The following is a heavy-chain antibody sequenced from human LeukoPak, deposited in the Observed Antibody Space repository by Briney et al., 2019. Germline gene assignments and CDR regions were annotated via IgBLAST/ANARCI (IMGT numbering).Heavy chain of an antibody. CDR1: GFTFSSYS. D-gene: IGHD3-9*01. CDR3: ARGGDILTGYYPHFDY. CDR2: ISSSSETI. J-gene: IGHJ4*02. V-gene: IGHV3-48*04. Sequence: GGSLRLSCAASGFTFSSYSMNWVRQAPGKGLEWLSYISSSSETIYYADSVKGRFTISRDNAKNSLYLQMNSLRAEDTAVYYCARGGDILTGYYPHFDYWGQGTLVTVSS.